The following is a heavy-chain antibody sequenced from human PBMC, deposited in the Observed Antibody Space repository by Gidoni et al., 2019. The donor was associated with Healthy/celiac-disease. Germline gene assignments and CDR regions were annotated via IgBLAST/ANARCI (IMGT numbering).Heavy chain of an antibody. Sequence: QVQLQESGPGLVKPSETLSLNGTVSGGSISSYYWSWIRQPPGKGLEWIGYIYYSGSTNYNPSLKSRVTISVDTSKNQFSLKLSSVTAADTAVYYCARDLGSSGWYPFDLWGRGTLVTVSS. CDR2: IYYSGST. V-gene: IGHV4-59*01. CDR1: GGSISSYY. D-gene: IGHD6-19*01. CDR3: ARDLGSSGWYPFDL. J-gene: IGHJ2*01.